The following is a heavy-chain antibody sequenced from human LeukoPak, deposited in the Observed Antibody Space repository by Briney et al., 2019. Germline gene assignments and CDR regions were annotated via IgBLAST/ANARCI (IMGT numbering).Heavy chain of an antibody. D-gene: IGHD2-21*01. CDR2: INHSGST. Sequence: SETLSLTCAVYGGSFSGYYWSWIRQPPGKGLEWLGEINHSGSTNYNPSLKSRVTISVDTSKNQFSLKLSSVTAANTAVYYWAERRIAVFYWGQGTLGTGSS. V-gene: IGHV4-34*01. CDR1: GGSFSGYY. CDR3: AERRIAVFY. J-gene: IGHJ4*02.